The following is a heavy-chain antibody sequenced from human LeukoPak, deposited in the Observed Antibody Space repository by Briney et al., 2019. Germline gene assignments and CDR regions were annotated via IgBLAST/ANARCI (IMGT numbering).Heavy chain of an antibody. CDR1: GYFISSDNY. V-gene: IGHV4-38-2*01. Sequence: SDTLSLTCAVSGYFISSDNYWVWIGQRPGQGLDGTGEIYHSGSTFCNASRKSRVTMSVDTSKNQFSLKLSSVTAADTDVYYCARAPRDSSSSNYMRRFDYWGQGTLVTVSS. CDR3: ARAPRDSSSSNYMRRFDY. CDR2: IYHSGST. J-gene: IGHJ4*02. D-gene: IGHD3-22*01.